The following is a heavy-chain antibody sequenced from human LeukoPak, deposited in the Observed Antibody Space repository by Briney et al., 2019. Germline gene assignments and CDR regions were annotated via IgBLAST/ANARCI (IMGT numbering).Heavy chain of an antibody. Sequence: GGSLRLSCAASGFTFSSYAMSWVRQAPGKGLEWVSAISGSGGSTYYADSVKGRFTISRDNSKNTLYLQMNSLRAEDTAVYSCAKAAGIAVAGWNAFDIWGQGTMVTVSS. J-gene: IGHJ3*02. CDR1: GFTFSSYA. V-gene: IGHV3-23*01. D-gene: IGHD6-19*01. CDR2: ISGSGGST. CDR3: AKAAGIAVAGWNAFDI.